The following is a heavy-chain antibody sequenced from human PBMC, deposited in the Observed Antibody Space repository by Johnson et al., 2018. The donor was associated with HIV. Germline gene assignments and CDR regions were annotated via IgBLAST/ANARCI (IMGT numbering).Heavy chain of an antibody. D-gene: IGHD6-19*01. CDR1: GFTFSSHW. Sequence: VRLVESGGGLVQPGGSLRLSCPASGFTFSSHWMHWVRQPPGKGLVRVSRINSDGSSTSYADSVKGRFTISRDNAKNTLYLQMNSLRVEDTAVYYCARAIDQGYSSGWSSDVYDIWGQGTMVTVSA. CDR2: INSDGSST. CDR3: ARAIDQGYSSGWSSDVYDI. V-gene: IGHV3-74*01. J-gene: IGHJ3*02.